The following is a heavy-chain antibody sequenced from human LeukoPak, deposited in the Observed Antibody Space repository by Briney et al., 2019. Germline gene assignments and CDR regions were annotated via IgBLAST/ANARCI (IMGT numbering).Heavy chain of an antibody. CDR2: ISAYNGNT. CDR1: GYTFTSYG. J-gene: IGHJ5*02. D-gene: IGHD3-10*01. Sequence: GASVKVSCKASGYTFTSYGISWVRQAPGQGLEWMGWISAYNGNTNYAQKLQGRVTMTTDTSTSTAYMELRSLRSDDTAVYCCARVTARFSMVRGAPVRGWFDPWGQGTLVTVSS. CDR3: ARVTARFSMVRGAPVRGWFDP. V-gene: IGHV1-18*04.